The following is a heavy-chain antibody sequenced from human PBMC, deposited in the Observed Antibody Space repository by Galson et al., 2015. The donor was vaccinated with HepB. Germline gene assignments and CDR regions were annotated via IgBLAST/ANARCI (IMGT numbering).Heavy chain of an antibody. CDR2: ISYDGSNR. CDR1: GFRFNTYG. D-gene: IGHD3-10*01. J-gene: IGHJ6*02. V-gene: IGHV3-30*18. Sequence: SLRLSCAASGFRFNTYGIHWVRQAPGRGLQWVAFISYDGSNRYYGDSVKGRFTIPRDNAKTTLYLQMNGLRGEDTAVYYCAKDGLYYGSGTHSNAMDVWGQGTTV. CDR3: AKDGLYYGSGTHSNAMDV.